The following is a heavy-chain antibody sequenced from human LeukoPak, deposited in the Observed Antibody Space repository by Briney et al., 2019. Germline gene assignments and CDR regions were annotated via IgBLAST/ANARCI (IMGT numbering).Heavy chain of an antibody. J-gene: IGHJ4*02. Sequence: SETLSLTCTVSGGSISSYYWSWIRQPPGKGLEWIGYIYYSGSTNYNPSLKSRVTISGDTFKNQFSLKLSSVTAADTAVYYCARGDYGDPFDYWGQGTLVTVSS. CDR2: IYYSGST. V-gene: IGHV4-59*01. D-gene: IGHD4-17*01. CDR3: ARGDYGDPFDY. CDR1: GGSISSYY.